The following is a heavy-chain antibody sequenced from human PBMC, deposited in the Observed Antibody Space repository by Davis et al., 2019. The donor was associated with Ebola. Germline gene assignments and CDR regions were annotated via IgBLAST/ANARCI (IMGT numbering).Heavy chain of an antibody. CDR2: INSDGSST. CDR1: GFTFSSYW. V-gene: IGHV3-74*01. CDR3: ARDQRGGDCYDY. D-gene: IGHD2-21*01. J-gene: IGHJ4*02. Sequence: PGGSLRLSCAASGFTFSSYWTHWVRQAPGKGLVWVSRINSDGSSTSYADSVKGRFTISRDNAKNTLYLQMNSLRAEDTAVYYCARDQRGGDCYDYWGQGTLVTVSS.